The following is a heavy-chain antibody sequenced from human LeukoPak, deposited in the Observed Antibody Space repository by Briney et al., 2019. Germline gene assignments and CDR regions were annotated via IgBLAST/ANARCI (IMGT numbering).Heavy chain of an antibody. V-gene: IGHV1-2*02. D-gene: IGHD3-10*01. CDR2: INPNSGGT. J-gene: IGHJ3*02. CDR3: ARDFLRSVSGPYVDVFDI. CDR1: GYTFTGYY. Sequence: GASVKVSCKASGYTFTGYYMHWVRQAPGQGLEWMGWINPNSGGTNYAQKFQGRVTMTRDTSISTAYMELSRLRSDDTAMYYCARDFLRSVSGPYVDVFDIWGQGTLVTVSS.